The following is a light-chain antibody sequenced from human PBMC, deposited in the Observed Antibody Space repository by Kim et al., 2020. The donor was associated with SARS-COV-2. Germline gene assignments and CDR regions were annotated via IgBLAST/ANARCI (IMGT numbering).Light chain of an antibody. Sequence: QSSTISCTGPSSAVGGYNSASWYQQHPGKAPKLMIYDVSGRASGVSNRFSGSQSGNTASLTISGLRAEDEADYYCSSHTTSSTYVFGSGTKVTVL. CDR2: DVS. CDR3: SSHTTSSTYV. V-gene: IGLV2-14*03. J-gene: IGLJ1*01. CDR1: SSAVGGYNS.